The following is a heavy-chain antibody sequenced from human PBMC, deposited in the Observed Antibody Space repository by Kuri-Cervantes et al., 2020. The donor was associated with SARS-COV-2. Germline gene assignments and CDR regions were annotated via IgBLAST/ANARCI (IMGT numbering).Heavy chain of an antibody. D-gene: IGHD3-3*01. CDR1: GFTFSSYG. V-gene: IGHV3-30*18. Sequence: GGSLRLSCAASGFTFSSYGMHWVRQAPGKGLEWVAVISYDGSNKYYADSVKGRFTISRDNSKNTLYLQMNSLRAEDTAVYYCVKIFSPGDYWGQGTLVTVSS. CDR2: ISYDGSNK. CDR3: VKIFSPGDY. J-gene: IGHJ4*02.